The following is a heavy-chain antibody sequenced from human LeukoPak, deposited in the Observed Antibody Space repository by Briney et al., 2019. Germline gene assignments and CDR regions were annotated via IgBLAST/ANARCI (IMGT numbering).Heavy chain of an antibody. CDR2: INPNSGGT. V-gene: IGHV1-2*02. CDR1: GYTFTGHY. J-gene: IGHJ3*02. CDR3: ARDGEWELLNAFDI. D-gene: IGHD1-26*01. Sequence: ASVKVSCKASGYTFTGHYMHWVRQAPGRGLEWMGWINPNSGGTKYAQKFQGRVTMTRDTTISTAYMELSSLRSEDTAVYYCARDGEWELLNAFDIWGQGTMATVSS.